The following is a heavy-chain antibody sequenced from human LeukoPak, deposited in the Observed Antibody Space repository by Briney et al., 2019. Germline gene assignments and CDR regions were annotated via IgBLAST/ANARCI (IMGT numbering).Heavy chain of an antibody. CDR2: INHSGST. Sequence: SETLSLTCAVYGGSFSGYYWSWIRQPPGKGLEWIGEINHSGSTNYNPSLKSRVTISVDTSKNQFSLKLSSVTAADTAVYYCARDRGWFDPWGQGTLVTVSS. CDR3: ARDRGWFDP. CDR1: GGSFSGYY. J-gene: IGHJ5*02. D-gene: IGHD1-14*01. V-gene: IGHV4-34*01.